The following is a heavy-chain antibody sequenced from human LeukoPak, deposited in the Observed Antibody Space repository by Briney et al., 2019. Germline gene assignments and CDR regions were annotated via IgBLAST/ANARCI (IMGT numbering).Heavy chain of an antibody. CDR1: GGSIRNSSFY. D-gene: IGHD1-20*01. V-gene: IGHV4-39*01. J-gene: IGHJ4*02. Sequence: SETLSLTCAVSGGSIRNSSFYWGWIRQPPGKGLEWIASIYYSGTTYYNPSLKSRVTISVDMSKNQFSLKLSSVTAADTAVYYCARQDNYYFDYWGQGILVTVSS. CDR3: ARQDNYYFDY. CDR2: IYYSGTT.